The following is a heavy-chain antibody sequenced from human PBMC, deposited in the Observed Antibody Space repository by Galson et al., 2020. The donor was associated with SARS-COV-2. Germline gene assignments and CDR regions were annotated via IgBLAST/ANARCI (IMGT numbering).Heavy chain of an antibody. J-gene: IGHJ3*02. CDR1: GTSISSGSYS. D-gene: IGHD4-17*01. CDR2: ISHSGGT. CDR3: ARLHYGEYAPEAFDI. V-gene: IGHV4-30-2*01. Sequence: SQTPSLTCAVSGTSISSGSYSWNWIRQPPGNGLEWLGSISHSGGTYYNPSLKSRVTISEDRSKNQFSLRLSSVTAADTAVYYCARLHYGEYAPEAFDIWGPGTRVT.